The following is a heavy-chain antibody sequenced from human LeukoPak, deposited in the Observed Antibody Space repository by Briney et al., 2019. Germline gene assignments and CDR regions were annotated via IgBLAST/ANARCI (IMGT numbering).Heavy chain of an antibody. V-gene: IGHV1-2*02. J-gene: IGHJ4*02. CDR3: ARANSSGWYFDY. D-gene: IGHD6-19*01. Sequence: RASVKVSCKASGYTFTGYYMHWVRQAPGQGLESMGWINPNSGGTNYAQKFQGRVTMTRDTSISTAYMELSRLRSDDTAVYYCARANSSGWYFDYWGQGTLVTVSS. CDR2: INPNSGGT. CDR1: GYTFTGYY.